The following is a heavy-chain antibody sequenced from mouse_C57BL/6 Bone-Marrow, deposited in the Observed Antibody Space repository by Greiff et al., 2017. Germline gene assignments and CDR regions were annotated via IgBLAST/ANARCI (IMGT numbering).Heavy chain of an antibody. V-gene: IGHV1-80*01. J-gene: IGHJ2*01. D-gene: IGHD1-1*01. CDR1: GYAFSSYW. CDR2: IYPGDGDT. Sequence: QVQLQQSGAELVKPGASVKISCKASGYAFSSYWMNWVKQRPGKGLEWIGQIYPGDGDTNYNGKFKGKATLTADKSSSTAYMQLSSLTSEDSAVYFGARGIEGITTVPYFDYWGQGTTLTVSS. CDR3: ARGIEGITTVPYFDY.